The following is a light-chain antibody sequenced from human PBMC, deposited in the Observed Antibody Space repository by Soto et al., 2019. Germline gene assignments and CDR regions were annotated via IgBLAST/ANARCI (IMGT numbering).Light chain of an antibody. CDR3: CSYAGSSTVV. J-gene: IGLJ2*01. CDR2: EGS. Sequence: QSALTQPASVSGSPGQSITISCTGTSSDVGSYNLVSWYQQHPGKAPKLMIYEGSKRPSGVSNRFSGSKSGNTASLTISGLQAEDEADYYCCSYAGSSTVVFGGGTQAHRP. CDR1: SSDVGSYNL. V-gene: IGLV2-23*01.